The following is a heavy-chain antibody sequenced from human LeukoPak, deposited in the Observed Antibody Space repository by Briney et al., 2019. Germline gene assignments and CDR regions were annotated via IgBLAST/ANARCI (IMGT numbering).Heavy chain of an antibody. CDR3: ARSLLASSSWYGLGAFDI. Sequence: ASVKVSCKASGYTFTSYAMNWVRQAPGQGLEWMGWINTNTGDPTYAQCFTGRFVFSLDTSVSTAYLQISSLKAEDTAVYYCARSLLASSSWYGLGAFDIWGQGTMVTVSS. D-gene: IGHD6-13*01. V-gene: IGHV7-4-1*02. J-gene: IGHJ3*02. CDR1: GYTFTSYA. CDR2: INTNTGDP.